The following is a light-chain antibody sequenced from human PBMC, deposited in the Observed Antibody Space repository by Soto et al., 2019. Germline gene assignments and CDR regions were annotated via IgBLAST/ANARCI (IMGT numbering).Light chain of an antibody. Sequence: EVVMTQSPATLSVSPGERTTLSCGASESVSSNLAWYQQKPGQAPRLLIYGASTRATAIPATFSGSGSGTEFTLTISSLQSEDFAVYYCHQYNYWPPTFGQGTKVAIK. J-gene: IGKJ1*01. CDR3: HQYNYWPPT. V-gene: IGKV3-15*01. CDR2: GAS. CDR1: ESVSSN.